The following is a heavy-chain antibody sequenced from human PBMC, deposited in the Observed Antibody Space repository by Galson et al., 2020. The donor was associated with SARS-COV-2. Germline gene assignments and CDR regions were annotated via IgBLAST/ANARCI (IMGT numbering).Heavy chain of an antibody. D-gene: IGHD5-18*01. Sequence: NSGGSLRLSCAASGFTFSSYSMNWVRQAPGKGREWVSSISGTSTNIYYADSVKGRFTISRDNAKNSLYLQMNSLGTEDTAVYYCTRERGYSYGYSDYWGQGTLVTVSS. CDR1: GFTFSSYS. V-gene: IGHV3-21*06. CDR2: ISGTSTNI. J-gene: IGHJ4*02. CDR3: TRERGYSYGYSDY.